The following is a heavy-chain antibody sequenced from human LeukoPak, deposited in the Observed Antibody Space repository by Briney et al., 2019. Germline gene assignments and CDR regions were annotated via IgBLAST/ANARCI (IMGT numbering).Heavy chain of an antibody. J-gene: IGHJ4*02. CDR1: GYSFTTYW. CDR2: IYPGDSDT. CDR3: AGILQGGAGTLGY. V-gene: IGHV5-51*01. D-gene: IGHD6-19*01. Sequence: GESLKISCKASGYSFTTYWIAWVRQMPGKGLEWMGMIYPGDSDTRYSPSFQGQITISVDKSISIAYLQWSSLKASDTARYYCAGILQGGAGTLGYWGQGTLVTV.